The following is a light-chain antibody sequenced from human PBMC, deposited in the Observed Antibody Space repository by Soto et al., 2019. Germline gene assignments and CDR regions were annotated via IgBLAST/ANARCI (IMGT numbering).Light chain of an antibody. CDR1: SSDVGGYNY. Sequence: QSALTQPPSASGSPGQSVTISCTGTSSDVGGYNYVSWYQQHPGKAPKLMIYEVSKWPSGVPDRFSGSKSGNTASLTVSGLQAEDEDDYYCSSYAGSNNFRVFGGGTKVTVL. J-gene: IGLJ2*01. V-gene: IGLV2-8*01. CDR3: SSYAGSNNFRV. CDR2: EVS.